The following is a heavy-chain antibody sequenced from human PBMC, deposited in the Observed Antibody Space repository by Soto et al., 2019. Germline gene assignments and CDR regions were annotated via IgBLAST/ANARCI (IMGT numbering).Heavy chain of an antibody. D-gene: IGHD3-3*01. J-gene: IGHJ6*02. CDR3: ARELSNYGLWSGYYREYRYYYNGLDV. Sequence: QVQLVESGGGVVQPGMSLRLSCAASGFTFSTYTMHWVRQAPGKGLEWVAVISHDGSNKYYADSVKGRFTISRDSSKNTVYLQMNGLRAEDTAVYYCARELSNYGLWSGYYREYRYYYNGLDVWGQGTTVTISS. V-gene: IGHV3-30-3*01. CDR1: GFTFSTYT. CDR2: ISHDGSNK.